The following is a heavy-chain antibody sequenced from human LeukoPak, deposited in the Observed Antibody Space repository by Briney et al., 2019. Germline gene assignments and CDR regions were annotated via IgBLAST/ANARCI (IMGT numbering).Heavy chain of an antibody. CDR1: GFTFSSYS. J-gene: IGHJ4*02. CDR2: IGSSSSYI. V-gene: IGHV3-21*01. D-gene: IGHD5-18*01. Sequence: GGSLRLSCAASGFTFSSYSMNWVRQAPGKGLEWVSSIGSSSSYIYYADSVKGRFTISRDNAKNSLHLQMNSLRAEDTAVYYCAASTKHTAMVDYWGQGTQVTVSS. CDR3: AASTKHTAMVDY.